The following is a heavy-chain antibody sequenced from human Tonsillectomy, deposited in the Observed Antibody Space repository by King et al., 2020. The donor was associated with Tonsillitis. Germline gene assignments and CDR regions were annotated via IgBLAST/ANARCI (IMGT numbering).Heavy chain of an antibody. V-gene: IGHV3-21*01. CDR2: ISSSSSYI. CDR1: GFTFSSYS. CDR3: ARPPKPIPAYDCSGGSCDNYYYYYMDV. J-gene: IGHJ6*03. D-gene: IGHD2-15*01. Sequence: VQLVESGGGLVKPGGSLRLSCAASGFTFSSYSMNWVRQAPGKGLEWVSSISSSSSYIYYADSVKGRFTISRDNAKNSLYLQMNSLRAEDTAVYYCARPPKPIPAYDCSGGSCDNYYYYYMDVWGKGTTVTVSS.